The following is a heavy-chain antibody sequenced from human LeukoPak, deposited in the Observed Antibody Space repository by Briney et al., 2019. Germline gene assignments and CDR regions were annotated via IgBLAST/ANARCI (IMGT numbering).Heavy chain of an antibody. CDR2: VYYSGST. V-gene: IGHV4-39*01. Sequence: SETLSLTCTVSGGSISSSSYYWGWIRQPPGKGLEWVGSVYYSGSTYYNPSLKSRVTISVDTSKNQFSLKLSSVTAADTAVYYCARKDYDTGYAFDIWGQGTMVTVSS. D-gene: IGHD3-22*01. J-gene: IGHJ3*02. CDR1: GGSISSSSYY. CDR3: ARKDYDTGYAFDI.